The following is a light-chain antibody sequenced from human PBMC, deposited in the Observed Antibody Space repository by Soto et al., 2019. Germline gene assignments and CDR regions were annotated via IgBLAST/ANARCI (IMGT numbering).Light chain of an antibody. J-gene: IGKJ2*01. CDR3: QQYDNLPGYT. Sequence: DIQMTQSPSSLSASVGDRVTITCQASQDISNNLNWYQQKPGKAPKLLIYDASNLEKGVPSRFRGGGSGTHFTFTISSLQPEDIATYYCQQYDNLPGYTFGQGTKLEIK. CDR2: DAS. CDR1: QDISNN. V-gene: IGKV1-33*01.